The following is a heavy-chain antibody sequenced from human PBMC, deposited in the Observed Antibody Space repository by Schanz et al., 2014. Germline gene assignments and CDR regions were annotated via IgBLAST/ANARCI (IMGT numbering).Heavy chain of an antibody. J-gene: IGHJ4*02. CDR1: GFTFSSYS. Sequence: VQLVESGGGVVQPGRSLRLSCAAYGFTFSSYSMNWVRQAPGKGLEWVSSISSSSSYIYYADSVKGRFTISRDNAKNSLYLQMNSLRAEDTAVYYCASPSGYSDYGTYFDFWGQGTLVTVSS. CDR3: ASPSGYSDYGTYFDF. D-gene: IGHD5-12*01. V-gene: IGHV3-21*01. CDR2: ISSSSSYI.